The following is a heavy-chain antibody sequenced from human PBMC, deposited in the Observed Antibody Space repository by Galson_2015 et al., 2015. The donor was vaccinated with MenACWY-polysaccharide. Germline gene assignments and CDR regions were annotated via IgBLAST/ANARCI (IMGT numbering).Heavy chain of an antibody. J-gene: IGHJ4*02. CDR1: GFTFSNYA. CDR3: AKKKGKLRSFPYYFAS. CDR2: ISGSGRST. D-gene: IGHD3-10*01. V-gene: IGHV3-23*01. Sequence: SLRLSCAASGFTFSNYAMNWVRQTPGKGLEWISCISGSGRSTYYADSVKGRFTISRDNSKNTLYLQMNSLRTEDTAIIYCAKKKGKLRSFPYYFASSSQATLVTVSS.